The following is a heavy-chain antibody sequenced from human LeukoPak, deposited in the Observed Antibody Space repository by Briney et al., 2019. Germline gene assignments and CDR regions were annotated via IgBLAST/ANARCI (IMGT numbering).Heavy chain of an antibody. D-gene: IGHD3-16*01. CDR1: GFTFGSFA. CDR3: ARDGSWGDYQFYFYMDV. Sequence: GGSLRLPCEASGFTFGSFAMSWVRQAPGKGLEWVSGISGSGYYTYYAQSVKGRFTISRDNSKNTLYIDLNSLRAEDTARYFCARDGSWGDYQFYFYMDVWGKGTTVTVSS. CDR2: ISGSGYYT. V-gene: IGHV3-23*01. J-gene: IGHJ6*03.